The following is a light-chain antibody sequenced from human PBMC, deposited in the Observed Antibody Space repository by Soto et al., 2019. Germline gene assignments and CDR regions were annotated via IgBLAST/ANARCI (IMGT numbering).Light chain of an antibody. V-gene: IGKV3-20*01. CDR1: QSVNSSY. Sequence: EIVLTQSPGTLSLSPGERVTLSCRASQSVNSSYLAWYQHKPGQAPRLLIYGASTRATGIPDRFSGSGSGTDFTLTIARLEPGDFAVYYCQQYGNSTQTFGQGTKVDIX. J-gene: IGKJ1*01. CDR3: QQYGNSTQT. CDR2: GAS.